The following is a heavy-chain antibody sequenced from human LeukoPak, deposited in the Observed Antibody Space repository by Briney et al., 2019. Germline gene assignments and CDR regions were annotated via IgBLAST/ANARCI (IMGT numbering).Heavy chain of an antibody. Sequence: SETLSLTCNVSGSSISLFYWSWIRQPPGKGLEWIGSFQYNGQSYYNPSLKSRVAMSVDTSKKQLSLRLSSMTAADTAVYYCARGRITMVRGVLFDPWGQGTLVTVSS. D-gene: IGHD3-10*01. CDR1: GSSISLFY. V-gene: IGHV4-59*01. CDR2: FQYNGQS. CDR3: ARGRITMVRGVLFDP. J-gene: IGHJ5*02.